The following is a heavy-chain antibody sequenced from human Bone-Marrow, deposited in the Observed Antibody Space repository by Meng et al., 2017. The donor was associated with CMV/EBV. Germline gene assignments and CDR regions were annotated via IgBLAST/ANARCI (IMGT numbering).Heavy chain of an antibody. J-gene: IGHJ5*02. D-gene: IGHD6-19*01. CDR3: ARDQTRAGRFDP. Sequence: GGSLRLSCGASGFTFSSYAMTWVRQAPGKGLEWVSTISASGASAYYADSVKGRFTISRDNAKNSLYLQMNSLRAEDTAVYYCARDQTRAGRFDPWGQGTLVTVSS. CDR1: GFTFSSYA. CDR2: ISASGASA. V-gene: IGHV3-23*01.